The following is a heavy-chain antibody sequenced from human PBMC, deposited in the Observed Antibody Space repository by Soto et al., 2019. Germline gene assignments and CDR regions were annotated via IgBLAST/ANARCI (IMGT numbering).Heavy chain of an antibody. CDR3: ARDTVTSLTPYQGFYYYGMDV. CDR1: GFPFSSYT. J-gene: IGHJ6*02. Sequence: QEHLVESGGGVVQPGGSLTLSCTASGFPFSSYTMHWLRRAPGKGLEWVGIISFDGNSKYYADWLKGRIVISRDNSKDSLYLQMDTLRPDDTAIYYCARDTVTSLTPYQGFYYYGMDVWGQGTTVTVSS. CDR2: ISFDGNSK. V-gene: IGHV3-30*09. D-gene: IGHD2-2*01.